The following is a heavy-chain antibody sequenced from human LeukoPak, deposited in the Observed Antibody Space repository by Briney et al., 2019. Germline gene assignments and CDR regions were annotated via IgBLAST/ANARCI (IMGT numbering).Heavy chain of an antibody. CDR3: ARDLMSRDGYNLDAFDI. Sequence: GGSLRLSCAASGFTFSSYWMSWVRQAPGKGLEWVANIKQDGSEKYYVDSVKGQFTISRDNAKNSLYLQMNSLRAEDTAVYYCARDLMSRDGYNLDAFDIWGQGTMVTVSS. CDR1: GFTFSSYW. J-gene: IGHJ3*02. CDR2: IKQDGSEK. D-gene: IGHD5-24*01. V-gene: IGHV3-7*01.